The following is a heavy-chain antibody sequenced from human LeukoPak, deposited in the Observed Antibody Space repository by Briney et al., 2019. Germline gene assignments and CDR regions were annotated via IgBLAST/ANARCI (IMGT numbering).Heavy chain of an antibody. CDR3: AKIAVAAHWYFDL. V-gene: IGHV4-39*01. CDR2: IYYSGST. Sequence: KPSETLSLTCTVSGGSISSSSYYWGWIRQPPGKGLEWIGSIYYSGSTYYNPSLKSRVTISVDTSKNQFSLKLSSVTAADTAVYYCAKIAVAAHWYFDLWGRGTLVTVSS. D-gene: IGHD6-19*01. CDR1: GGSISSSSYY. J-gene: IGHJ2*01.